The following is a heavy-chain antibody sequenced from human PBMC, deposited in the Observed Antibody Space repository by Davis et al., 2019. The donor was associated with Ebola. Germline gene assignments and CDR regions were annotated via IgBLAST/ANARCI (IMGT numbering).Heavy chain of an antibody. J-gene: IGHJ6*04. CDR2: INHSGST. Sequence: GSLRLSCAVYGGSFSGYYWSWIRQPPGKGLEWIGEINHSGSTNYNPSLKSRVTISVDTSKNHFSLKLSSVTAADTAVYYCARGAGDDFWSGYSAFYYYYDMDVWGKGTTVTVSS. V-gene: IGHV4-34*01. CDR1: GGSFSGYY. CDR3: ARGAGDDFWSGYSAFYYYYDMDV. D-gene: IGHD3-3*01.